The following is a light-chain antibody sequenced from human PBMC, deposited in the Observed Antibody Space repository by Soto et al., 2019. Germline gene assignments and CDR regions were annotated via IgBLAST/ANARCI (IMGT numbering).Light chain of an antibody. CDR2: DAS. V-gene: IGKV1-5*01. J-gene: IGKJ1*01. CDR3: QQYNSYSLCT. Sequence: DIPMTQSPSTLSASVGDRVTITCRASQSVSTWLAWYQHKPGKAPKVLIYDASSLESGVPSRFSGSGSGTEFTLTITSLQPDDSATYYCQQYNSYSLCTFGQGTKVEVK. CDR1: QSVSTW.